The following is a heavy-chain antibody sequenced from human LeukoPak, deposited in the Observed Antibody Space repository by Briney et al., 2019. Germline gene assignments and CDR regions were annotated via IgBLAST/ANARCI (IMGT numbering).Heavy chain of an antibody. Sequence: GGSLRLSCAASGFTFSDSAMHWVRQASGTGLEWVARIRSKANTYAASYAASVKGRFTISRDDSKNTASLQMNSLKTEDTAVYYCMARGDSYGLFDYWGHRTLVTVSS. J-gene: IGHJ4*01. CDR2: IRSKANTYAA. CDR1: GFTFSDSA. CDR3: MARGDSYGLFDY. V-gene: IGHV3-73*01. D-gene: IGHD5-18*01.